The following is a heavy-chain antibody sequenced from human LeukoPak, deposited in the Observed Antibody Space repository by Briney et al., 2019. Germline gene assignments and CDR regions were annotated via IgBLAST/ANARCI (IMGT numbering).Heavy chain of an antibody. CDR1: VRPICRVDYY. Sequence: SETLSLTCTVSVRPICRVDYYGTWIRKHPGEGRVRNGYIYDSGSTDYTPTLKSRVTISVDTSKNQFSMKLSSVTAADTAVYYCARELDDGDYGGFDYWGQGTLVTVSS. D-gene: IGHD4-17*01. V-gene: IGHV4-31*03. CDR3: ARELDDGDYGGFDY. J-gene: IGHJ4*02. CDR2: IYDSGST.